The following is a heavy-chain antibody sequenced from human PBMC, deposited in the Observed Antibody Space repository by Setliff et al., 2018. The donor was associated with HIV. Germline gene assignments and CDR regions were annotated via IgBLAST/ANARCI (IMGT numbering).Heavy chain of an antibody. Sequence: ASVKVSCKASGYTFTNYFVHGVRQAPGQGLEWMGMINPSGGQRSFAQKVQGRITVATATSTATSTGTVYMELSSLRSEDTAVYYCAREAPDDHFDHWGQGTLVTVSS. V-gene: IGHV1-46*01. J-gene: IGHJ4*02. CDR1: GYTFTNYF. D-gene: IGHD1-1*01. CDR3: AREAPDDHFDH. CDR2: INPSGGQR.